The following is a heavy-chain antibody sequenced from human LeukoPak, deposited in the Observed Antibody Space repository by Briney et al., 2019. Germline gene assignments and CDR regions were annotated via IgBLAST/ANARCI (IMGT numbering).Heavy chain of an antibody. CDR3: ARARPFCSSTSCYKGGNWFDP. CDR1: GYTFTGYY. Sequence: ASVKVSCKASGYTFTGYYMHWVRQAPGRGLEWMGWINPNSGGTNYAQKFQGRVTMTRDTSISTAYMELSRLRSDDTAVYYCARARPFCSSTSCYKGGNWFDPWGQGTLVTVSS. D-gene: IGHD2-2*02. CDR2: INPNSGGT. J-gene: IGHJ5*02. V-gene: IGHV1-2*02.